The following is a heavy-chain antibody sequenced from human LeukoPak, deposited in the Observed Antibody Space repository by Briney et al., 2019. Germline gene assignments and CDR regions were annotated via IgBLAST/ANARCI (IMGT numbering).Heavy chain of an antibody. Sequence: GGSLRLSCAASGFTFSSYEMNWVRQAPGKGLEWVSYISSSGSTIYYADSVKGRFTISRDNAKNSLYLQMNSLRAEDTAVYYCARGEQQLFPFDYWGQGTLVTVPS. CDR3: ARGEQQLFPFDY. J-gene: IGHJ4*02. CDR1: GFTFSSYE. CDR2: ISSSGSTI. D-gene: IGHD6-13*01. V-gene: IGHV3-48*03.